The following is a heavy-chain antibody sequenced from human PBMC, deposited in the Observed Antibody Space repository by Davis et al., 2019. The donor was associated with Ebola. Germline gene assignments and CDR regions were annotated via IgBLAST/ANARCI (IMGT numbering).Heavy chain of an antibody. D-gene: IGHD6-13*01. J-gene: IGHJ4*02. CDR3: ARLTYSSSWYYFDY. Sequence: KVSCKGSGYSFTSYCIGWVRQMPGKGLEWMGIIYPGDSDTRYSPSFQGQVTISADKSISTAYLQWSSLKASDTAMYYCARLTYSSSWYYFDYWGQGTLVTVSS. V-gene: IGHV5-51*01. CDR1: GYSFTSYC. CDR2: IYPGDSDT.